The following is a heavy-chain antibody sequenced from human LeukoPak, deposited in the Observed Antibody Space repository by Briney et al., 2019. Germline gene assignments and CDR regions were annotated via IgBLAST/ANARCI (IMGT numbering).Heavy chain of an antibody. Sequence: PGGSLRLSCAASGFTFSNYAMNWVRQAPGKGLEWVSAISGSGGDTYYADSVKGRFTMSRDDAKNTLYLQMNSLRAEDTAVYYCARVRGGNWGQGTLVTVSS. CDR3: ARVRGGN. CDR2: ISGSGGDT. D-gene: IGHD3-16*01. J-gene: IGHJ4*02. V-gene: IGHV3-23*01. CDR1: GFTFSNYA.